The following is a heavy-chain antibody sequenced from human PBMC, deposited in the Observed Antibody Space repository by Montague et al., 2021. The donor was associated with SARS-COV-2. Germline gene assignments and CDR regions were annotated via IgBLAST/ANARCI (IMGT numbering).Heavy chain of an antibody. J-gene: IGHJ5*02. CDR2: IYYSGTT. CDR3: ARHRDNLGSLNWFAP. Sequence: SETLSLTCTVSAGAIRDTDYFWGWIRQPPGKGPEWIGSIYYSGTTYHNPSLKSRVTISVDTSKNQFSLKLSSVTAADTAVYFCARHRDNLGSLNWFAPWGRGTLVTVSS. CDR1: AGAIRDTDYF. D-gene: IGHD3-16*01. V-gene: IGHV4-39*01.